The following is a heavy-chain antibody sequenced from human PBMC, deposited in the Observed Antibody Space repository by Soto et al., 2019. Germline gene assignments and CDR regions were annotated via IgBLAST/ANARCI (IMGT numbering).Heavy chain of an antibody. CDR1: GYTFTSYA. CDR3: ARERLSGYAIGNFDY. V-gene: IGHV1-3*01. J-gene: IGHJ4*02. D-gene: IGHD5-12*01. Sequence: QVQLVQSGAEVKKPGASVKVSCKASGYTFTSYAMHWVRQAPGQRLEWMGWINAGNGNTKYSQKFQGRVTITRDTSASTAYMELSSLRSEDTAVYYCARERLSGYAIGNFDYWGQGTLVTVSS. CDR2: INAGNGNT.